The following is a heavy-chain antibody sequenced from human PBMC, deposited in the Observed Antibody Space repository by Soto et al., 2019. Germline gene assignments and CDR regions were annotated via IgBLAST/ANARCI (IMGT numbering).Heavy chain of an antibody. D-gene: IGHD3-10*01. CDR1: RVSFSRYA. J-gene: IGHJ4*02. Sequence: GGSLRLSCAAARVSFSRYAIHWVRPAPGKGLEWVAVISKDGSHKYYLESVKGRFTISRDNSKNILSLQMNSLRDEDTAVYYCARSRSGAVADSFDFWGQGTLVTVSS. CDR2: ISKDGSHK. V-gene: IGHV3-30*04. CDR3: ARSRSGAVADSFDF.